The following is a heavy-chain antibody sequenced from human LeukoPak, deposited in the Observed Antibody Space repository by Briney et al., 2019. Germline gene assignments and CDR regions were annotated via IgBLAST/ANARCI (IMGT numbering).Heavy chain of an antibody. CDR2: ISWNSGSI. CDR3: AKEVAGFDY. J-gene: IGHJ4*02. Sequence: GRSLRLSCAASGFTFDDYAMHWVRHAPGKGLEWVSGISWNSGSIGYADSVKGRFTISRDNAKNSLYLQMNSLRAEDTALYYCAKEVAGFDYWGQGTLVTVSS. V-gene: IGHV3-9*01. CDR1: GFTFDDYA. D-gene: IGHD2-15*01.